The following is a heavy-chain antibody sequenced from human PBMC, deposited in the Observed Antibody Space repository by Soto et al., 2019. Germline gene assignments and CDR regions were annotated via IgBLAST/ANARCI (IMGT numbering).Heavy chain of an antibody. CDR2: IIPILGIA. V-gene: IGHV1-69*02. Sequence: ASVKVSCKASGGTFSSYTISWVRQAPGQGLEWMGRIIPILGIANYAQKFQGRVTITADKSTSTAYMELSSLRSEDMAVYYCARARGNVYAIPYYYMDVWGKGTTVTVSS. CDR3: ARARGNVYAIPYYYMDV. CDR1: GGTFSSYT. J-gene: IGHJ6*03. D-gene: IGHD2-8*01.